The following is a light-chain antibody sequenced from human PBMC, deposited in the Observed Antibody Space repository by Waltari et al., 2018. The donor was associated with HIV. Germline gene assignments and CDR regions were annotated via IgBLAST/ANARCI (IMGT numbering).Light chain of an antibody. CDR1: TSNIETNY. CDR3: GTWDSSLNTPV. Sequence: QPVLTQPPSVSAAPGRSVTITCSGSTSNIETNYVSLYQQIPGTAPKLLIYDNNKRPSGIPERFSGSKSATSATLGITGLQTGDEAEYFCGTWDSSLNTPVFGGGSRLTVL. CDR2: DNN. J-gene: IGLJ2*01. V-gene: IGLV1-51*01.